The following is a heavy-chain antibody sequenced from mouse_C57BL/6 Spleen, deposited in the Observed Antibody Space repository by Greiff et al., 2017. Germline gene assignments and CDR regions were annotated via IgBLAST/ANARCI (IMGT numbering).Heavy chain of an antibody. V-gene: IGHV6-3*01. CDR2: IRLKSDNYAT. J-gene: IGHJ2*01. Sequence: EVKLMESGGGLVQPGGSMKLSCVASGFTFSNYWMNWVRQSPEKGLEWVAQIRLKSDNYATHYAESVKGRFTISRDDSKSSVYLQMNNLRAEDTGIYYCTGGYYYGSGGYFDYWGQGTTLTVSS. CDR3: TGGYYYGSGGYFDY. CDR1: GFTFSNYW. D-gene: IGHD1-1*01.